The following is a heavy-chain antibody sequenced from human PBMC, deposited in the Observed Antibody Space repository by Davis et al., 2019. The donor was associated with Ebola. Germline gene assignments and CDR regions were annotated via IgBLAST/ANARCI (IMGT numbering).Heavy chain of an antibody. Sequence: ASVKVSCKASGYTFTTYGITWVRQAPAQGLEWMGWISAYNGNTNYAQKLQGRVTMTTDTSTSTAYMELRSLRSDDTALYYCARVRCGGDCGPDYLDYWGQGTLVTVSS. CDR2: ISAYNGNT. J-gene: IGHJ4*02. CDR1: GYTFTTYG. V-gene: IGHV1-18*01. D-gene: IGHD2-21*01. CDR3: ARVRCGGDCGPDYLDY.